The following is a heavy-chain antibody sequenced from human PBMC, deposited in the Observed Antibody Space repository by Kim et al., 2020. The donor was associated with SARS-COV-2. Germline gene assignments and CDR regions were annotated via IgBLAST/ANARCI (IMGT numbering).Heavy chain of an antibody. CDR1: GFNFNTYS. J-gene: IGHJ6*02. V-gene: IGHV3-48*02. CDR2: ISSSSTTM. Sequence: GGSLRLSCAASGFNFNTYSMNWVRQAPGKGLEWVSYISSSSTTMYYADSVRGRFTISRDNAKNSLFLQMNSLRDEDTAVYYCARCPLSMTMVRGMITTTLFYSYSMDAWGQGTTVTVSS. D-gene: IGHD3-10*01. CDR3: ARCPLSMTMVRGMITTTLFYSYSMDA.